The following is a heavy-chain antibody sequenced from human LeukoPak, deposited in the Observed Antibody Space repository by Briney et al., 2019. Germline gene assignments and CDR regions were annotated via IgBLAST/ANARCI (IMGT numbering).Heavy chain of an antibody. V-gene: IGHV3-15*07. D-gene: IGHD2-15*01. CDR2: IKSKTDGGTT. Sequence: PGGSLRLSCAASGFTFSNAWMNWVRQAPGKGLEWVGRIKSKTDGGTTDYAAPVKGRFTISRDDSKNTLYLQMNGLKTEDTAVYYCTTEVRYCSGGSCYSDAFDIWGQGTMVTVSS. J-gene: IGHJ3*02. CDR1: GFTFSNAW. CDR3: TTEVRYCSGGSCYSDAFDI.